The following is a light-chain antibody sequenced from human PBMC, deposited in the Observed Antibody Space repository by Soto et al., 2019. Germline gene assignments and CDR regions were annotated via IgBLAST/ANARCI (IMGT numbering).Light chain of an antibody. CDR2: DAS. V-gene: IGKV3-11*01. CDR3: QQRRNWPLIT. Sequence: EIVLTQSPATLSLSAGERATLSCRASQSVNNYLAWYQHRPGQAPRLLISDASNRASGIPARFSGNGSGTDFTLTISSLEPEDFAVYYCQQRRNWPLITFGQGTRLEIK. J-gene: IGKJ5*01. CDR1: QSVNNY.